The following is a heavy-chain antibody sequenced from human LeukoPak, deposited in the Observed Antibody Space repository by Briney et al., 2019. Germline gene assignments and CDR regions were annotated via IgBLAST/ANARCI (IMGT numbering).Heavy chain of an antibody. CDR2: MNPNSSNT. J-gene: IGHJ4*02. D-gene: IGHD3-10*01. CDR1: GYTFTSYD. V-gene: IGHV1-8*01. Sequence: GASVKVSCKASGYTFTSYDINWVRQATGQGLEWMGWMNPNSSNTVYAQKFQGRVTMTRNTSISTAYMELSSLRSEDTAVYYCARGQAIMVRGVILVYWGQGTLATVSS. CDR3: ARGQAIMVRGVILVY.